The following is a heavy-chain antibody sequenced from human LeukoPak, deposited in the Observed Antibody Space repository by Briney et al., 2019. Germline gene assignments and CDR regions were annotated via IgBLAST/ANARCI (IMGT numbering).Heavy chain of an antibody. CDR1: GFTFSSYA. D-gene: IGHD3-10*01. Sequence: GGSLRLSCAASGFTFSSYAMSWVRQAPGKGLEWVSAISGSGGSTYYADSVKGRFTISRDNSKNTPYLQMNSLRAEDTAVYYCAKDSITMVRGAKTTHFDYWGQGTLVTVSS. V-gene: IGHV3-23*01. CDR3: AKDSITMVRGAKTTHFDY. CDR2: ISGSGGST. J-gene: IGHJ4*02.